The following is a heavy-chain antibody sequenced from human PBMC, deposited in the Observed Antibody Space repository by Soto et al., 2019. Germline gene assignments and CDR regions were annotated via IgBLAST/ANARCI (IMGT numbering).Heavy chain of an antibody. D-gene: IGHD3-22*01. J-gene: IGHJ4*02. V-gene: IGHV4-59*08. CDR3: ARLGGYYQAFDQ. CDR1: GGSITSDY. CDR2: IYYSGST. Sequence: SATLSLTCTVSGGSITSDYEGWFRKPLRTGLEWIGYIYYSGSTTYHPSLKSRVTISVDTSKNHFSLNLTSVTAADTAVYYCARLGGYYQAFDQWGQGSLVTVS.